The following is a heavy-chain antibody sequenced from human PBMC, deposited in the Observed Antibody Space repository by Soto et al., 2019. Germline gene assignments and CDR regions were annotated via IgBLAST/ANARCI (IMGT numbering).Heavy chain of an antibody. CDR3: ARDGYSGRYLGVFDI. Sequence: GGSLRLSCAAAGFTFSSYWMHWVRQAPGKGLVWVSRINSDGSSTSYADSVKGRFTTSRDNAKNTLYLQMNSLRGEDTAVYYCARDGYSGRYLGVFDIWGQGTMVTVSS. J-gene: IGHJ3*02. CDR1: GFTFSSYW. V-gene: IGHV3-74*01. CDR2: INSDGSST. D-gene: IGHD1-26*01.